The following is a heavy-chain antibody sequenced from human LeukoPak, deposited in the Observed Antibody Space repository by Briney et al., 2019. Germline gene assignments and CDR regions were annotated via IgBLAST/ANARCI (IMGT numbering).Heavy chain of an antibody. CDR2: INTDGSNT. Sequence: GGSLRLSCAASGFTFSSYWMHWVRQAPGKGLVWVSRINTDGSNTNYADSVKGRFTISRDNAKNSLYLQMNSLRAEDTAVYYCARDSYYGSGSLKDDAFDIWGQGTMVTVSS. V-gene: IGHV3-74*01. CDR1: GFTFSSYW. J-gene: IGHJ3*02. CDR3: ARDSYYGSGSLKDDAFDI. D-gene: IGHD3-10*01.